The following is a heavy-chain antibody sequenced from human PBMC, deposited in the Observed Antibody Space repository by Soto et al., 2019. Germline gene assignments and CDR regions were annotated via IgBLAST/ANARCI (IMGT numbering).Heavy chain of an antibody. D-gene: IGHD1-1*01. V-gene: IGHV3-23*01. CDR2: ISGSGGST. J-gene: IGHJ5*02. CDR3: AKDSSYLYNWNDEGDNWFDP. Sequence: GGSLRLSCAASGFTFSSYAMSWVRQAPGKGLEWVSAISGSGGSTYYADSVKGRFTISRDNSKNTLYLQMNSLRAEDTAVYYCAKDSSYLYNWNDEGDNWFDPWGQGTLVTVSS. CDR1: GFTFSSYA.